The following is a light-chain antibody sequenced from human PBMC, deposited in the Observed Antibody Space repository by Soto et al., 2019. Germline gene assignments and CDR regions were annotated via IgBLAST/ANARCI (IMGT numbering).Light chain of an antibody. CDR2: DAS. CDR3: QQYRTDPS. Sequence: DIQMTQSPSNLSASVGDRVTISCRASRAIGRRLGWYPQKPGKAPNILIYDASNLRNGVPSRFSGRGSGTDFTLTISGLQPDDFATYYCQQYRTDPSFGKGTKVDI. CDR1: RAIGRR. V-gene: IGKV1-5*01. J-gene: IGKJ1*01.